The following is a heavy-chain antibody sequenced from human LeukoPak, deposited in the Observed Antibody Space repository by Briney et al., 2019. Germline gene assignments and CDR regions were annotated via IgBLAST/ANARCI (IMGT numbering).Heavy chain of an antibody. D-gene: IGHD2-2*01. CDR3: ARDRPAAGLYYYYYYMDV. Sequence: GGTLRLSCAASGFTFSSYGMSWVRQAPGKGLEWVSAITGSGGTTYYADSVKGRFTISRDNAKNSLYLQMNSLRAEDTAVYYCARDRPAAGLYYYYYYMDVWGKGTTVTVSS. CDR1: GFTFSSYG. CDR2: ITGSGGTT. V-gene: IGHV3-23*01. J-gene: IGHJ6*03.